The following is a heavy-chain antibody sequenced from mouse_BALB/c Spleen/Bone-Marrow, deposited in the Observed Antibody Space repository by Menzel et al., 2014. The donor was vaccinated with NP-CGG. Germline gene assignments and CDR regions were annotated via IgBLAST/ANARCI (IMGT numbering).Heavy chain of an antibody. Sequence: VQLQQSGPGLVAPSQSLSITCTVSGFSLTDYGVHWVRQPPGKGLEWLGIIGIGGSTNYNSALMSRLSIDKDNSKSQVYSKMNSLQTDDTAMYYCARASYYYGSGYDYWGQGTTLTVSS. CDR3: ARASYYYGSGYDY. J-gene: IGHJ2*01. D-gene: IGHD1-1*01. CDR2: IGIGGST. V-gene: IGHV2-9*02. CDR1: GFSLTDYG.